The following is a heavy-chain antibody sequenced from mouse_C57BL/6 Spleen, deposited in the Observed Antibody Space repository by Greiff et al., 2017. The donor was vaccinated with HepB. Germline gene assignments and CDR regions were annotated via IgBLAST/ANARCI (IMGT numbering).Heavy chain of an antibody. D-gene: IGHD2-4*01. J-gene: IGHJ3*01. CDR2: ISYDGSN. CDR1: GYSITSGYY. Sequence: EVQLQESGPGLVKPSQSLSLTCSVTGYSITSGYYWNWIRQFPGNKLEWMGYISYDGSNNYNPSLKNRISITRDTSKNQFFLKLNSVTTEDTATYYCARGYDYDPFAYWGQGTLVTVSA. V-gene: IGHV3-6*01. CDR3: ARGYDYDPFAY.